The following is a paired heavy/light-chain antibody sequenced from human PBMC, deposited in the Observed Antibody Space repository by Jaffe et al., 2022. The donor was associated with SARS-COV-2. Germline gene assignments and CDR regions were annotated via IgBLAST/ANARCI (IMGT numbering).Heavy chain of an antibody. V-gene: IGHV3-11*01. D-gene: IGHD3-10*01. CDR2: ISSTGNAI. CDR3: ARVFYGSGSPSTAYYSYYMDV. CDR1: GFTFRDHY. Sequence: QVQLVESGGGLVKPGGSLRLSCAASGFTFRDHYMSWVRQAPGKGLEWVSYISSTGNAIYYADSVRGQFTISRDNAKNSLYLQMNSLRAEDTAVYFCARVFYGSGSPSTAYYSYYMDVWGTGTTVTVSS. J-gene: IGHJ6*03.
Light chain of an antibody. V-gene: IGKV1-39*01. CDR2: AAS. Sequence: DIQMTQSPSSLSASVGDRVTITCRASQSISTFLNWYQQKPGKAPKFLIHAASNLQGGVPSRFSGSGSGTDFTLTISNLQPEDFATYYCQQSYTTLWTFGQGTRVEL. CDR1: QSISTF. CDR3: QQSYTTLWT. J-gene: IGKJ1*01.